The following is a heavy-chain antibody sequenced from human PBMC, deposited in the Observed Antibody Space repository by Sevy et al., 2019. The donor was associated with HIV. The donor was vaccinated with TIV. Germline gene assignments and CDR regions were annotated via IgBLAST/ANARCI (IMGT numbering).Heavy chain of an antibody. D-gene: IGHD5-18*01. CDR1: GFPVSSNY. Sequence: GGSLRLSCAASGFPVSSNYMSWVRQAPGKGLEWVSVIYSDGSTYHADSVKGRFTISRDNSKNTLYLQMNSLRVEDTAVYYCARGKSGYGYGLDYLGQGTLVTVSS. V-gene: IGHV3-66*01. CDR2: IYSDGST. J-gene: IGHJ4*02. CDR3: ARGKSGYGYGLDY.